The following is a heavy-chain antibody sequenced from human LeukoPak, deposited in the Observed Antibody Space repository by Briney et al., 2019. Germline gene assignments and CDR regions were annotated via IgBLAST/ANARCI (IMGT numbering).Heavy chain of an antibody. CDR3: AKVQGGVVLITSGAFDI. CDR2: ISYDGDDGSNI. J-gene: IGHJ3*02. CDR1: GFTFRSYA. Sequence: GGSLRLSCAASGFTFRSYAMHWDRQAPGKGLEWVAVISYDGDDGSNIYYADSVKGRFTISRDNSRNTLYLQMNSLRAEDTAVYYCAKVQGGVVLITSGAFDIWGQGTKVTISS. D-gene: IGHD3-22*01. V-gene: IGHV3-30-3*01.